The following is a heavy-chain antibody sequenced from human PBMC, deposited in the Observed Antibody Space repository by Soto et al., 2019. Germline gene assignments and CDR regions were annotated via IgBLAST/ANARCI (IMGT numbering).Heavy chain of an antibody. CDR2: VSHSGST. Sequence: QQQQWGAGLLKPSETLSLTCAVYGGSFSDYYWDWIRQLPGKGLEWIGEVSHSGSTNYNPSIKSRVTISVNTSKNQFSPKLSTVTAADTAVYYCARGGXXXXXXWGQXALV. V-gene: IGHV4-34*02. J-gene: IGHJ1*01. CDR1: GGSFSDYY. CDR3: ARGGXXXXXX.